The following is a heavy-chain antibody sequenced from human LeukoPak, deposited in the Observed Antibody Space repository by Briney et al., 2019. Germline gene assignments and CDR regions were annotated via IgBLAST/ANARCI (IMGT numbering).Heavy chain of an antibody. J-gene: IGHJ5*02. V-gene: IGHV4-39*01. Sequence: SETLSPTCSVSDGSISSGYYYWAWIRQPPGKGPEWIGSIYYSGTTYPNPSLKGRGTISVDTSKKQFSLKLRSVTAADTAVYYCARQPKSCSPGIFITGKACWFDPWGQGTLVTVSP. CDR3: ARQPKSCSPGIFITGKACWFDP. CDR1: DGSISSGYYY. CDR2: IYYSGTT. D-gene: IGHD3-10*01.